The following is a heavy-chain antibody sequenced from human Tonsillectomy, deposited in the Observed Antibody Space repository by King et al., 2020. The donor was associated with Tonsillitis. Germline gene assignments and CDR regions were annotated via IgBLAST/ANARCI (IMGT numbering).Heavy chain of an antibody. CDR3: AHIRLRDDYDFWSGQIAYHCDY. CDR2: IYWDDDK. J-gene: IGHJ4*02. D-gene: IGHD3-3*01. CDR1: GFSLSTSGVG. V-gene: IGHV2-5*02. Sequence: ITLKESGPTLVKPTQTLTLTCTFSGFSLSTSGVGVGWIRQPPGKALEWLTLIYWDDDKSYSPSLKSRLTITKDTSTNQVVLTMTNMDPVDTATYYCAHIRLRDDYDFWSGQIAYHCDYWGQGTLVTVSS.